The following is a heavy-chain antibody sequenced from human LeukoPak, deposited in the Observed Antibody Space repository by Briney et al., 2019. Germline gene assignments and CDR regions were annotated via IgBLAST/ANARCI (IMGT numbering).Heavy chain of an antibody. V-gene: IGHV3-23*01. Sequence: GGSLRLSCAASGFTFSSYAMSWVCQAPGKGLEWVSAISGSGGSTYYADSVKGRFTISRDNSKNTLYLQMNSLRAEDTAVYYCAKDRLFLDAFDIWGRGTMVTVSS. J-gene: IGHJ3*02. D-gene: IGHD2-21*02. CDR1: GFTFSSYA. CDR3: AKDRLFLDAFDI. CDR2: ISGSGGST.